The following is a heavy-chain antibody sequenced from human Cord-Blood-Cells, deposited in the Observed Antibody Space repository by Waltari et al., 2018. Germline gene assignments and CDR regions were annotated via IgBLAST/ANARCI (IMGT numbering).Heavy chain of an antibody. CDR1: GYTLTELS. CDR2: LDPEDGET. J-gene: IGHJ5*02. D-gene: IGHD1-7*01. V-gene: IGHV1-24*01. CDR3: ATVPTGTTYWFDP. Sequence: QVQLVQSGAEVKKHGASVKVSCKVSGYTLTELSMHWVRQAPGKGLEWMGSLDPEDGETIYAQKFQDRVTMTEDTSTDTAYMELSSLRSEDTAVYYCATVPTGTTYWFDPWGQGTLVTVSS.